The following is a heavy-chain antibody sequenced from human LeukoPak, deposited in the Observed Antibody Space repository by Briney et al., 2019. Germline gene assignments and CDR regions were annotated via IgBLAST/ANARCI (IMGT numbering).Heavy chain of an antibody. J-gene: IGHJ4*02. V-gene: IGHV3-74*01. D-gene: IGHD4-23*01. CDR2: INDDGRYT. CDR1: GFTFSGYW. CDR3: GREKQARGNSLDY. Sequence: PSGTLSLTCAASGFTFSGYWMHWVRQGPGKGLVWVSHINDDGRYTVYADPVKGRFTISRANAKNTLYLHMHSLRAEAAAIYYCGREKQARGNSLDYWGQGALVTVSS.